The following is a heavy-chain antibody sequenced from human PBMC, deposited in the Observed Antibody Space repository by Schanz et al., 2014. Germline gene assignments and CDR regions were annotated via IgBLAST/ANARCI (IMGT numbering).Heavy chain of an antibody. Sequence: EVQLLESGGGLVQPGGSLRLSCAASGFTFSSYAMSWVRQAPGKGLEWVSSISSSSSYIYYADSVKGRFTISRDNAKNSLYLQMNSLRTEDTAVYYCAKDSTHIDIVLVPTAIDYWGQGTLVNVSS. CDR3: AKDSTHIDIVLVPTAIDY. V-gene: IGHV3-21*01. J-gene: IGHJ4*02. CDR1: GFTFSSYA. CDR2: ISSSSSYI. D-gene: IGHD2-2*01.